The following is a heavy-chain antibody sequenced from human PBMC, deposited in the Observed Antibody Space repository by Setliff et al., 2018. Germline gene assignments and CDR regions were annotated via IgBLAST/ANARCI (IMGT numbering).Heavy chain of an antibody. CDR2: TIPLFGTT. Sequence: GASVKVSCKASGGTFTNYGVSWVRQAPGQGLEWMGGTIPLFGTTDYAQKFHGRLTIITDESTSTASMELTSLTSDDTAVYYCAREGVDTRSSTDYRYYMDVWGKGTTVT. V-gene: IGHV1-69*05. D-gene: IGHD5-18*01. J-gene: IGHJ6*03. CDR3: AREGVDTRSSTDYRYYMDV. CDR1: GGTFTNYG.